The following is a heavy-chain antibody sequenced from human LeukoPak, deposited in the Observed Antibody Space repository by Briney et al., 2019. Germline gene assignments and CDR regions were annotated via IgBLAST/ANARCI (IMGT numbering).Heavy chain of an antibody. CDR2: IYYSGST. CDR3: ARVRGLRAPKYYFDY. V-gene: IGHV4-30-4*01. D-gene: IGHD2-15*01. Sequence: SETLSLTCTVSGGSISSGDSYWSWIRQPPGKGLEWIGYIYYSGSTYYNPSLKSRVTISVDTSKNQFSLKLSSVTAADTAVYYCARVRGLRAPKYYFDYWGQGTLVTVSS. J-gene: IGHJ4*02. CDR1: GGSISSGDSY.